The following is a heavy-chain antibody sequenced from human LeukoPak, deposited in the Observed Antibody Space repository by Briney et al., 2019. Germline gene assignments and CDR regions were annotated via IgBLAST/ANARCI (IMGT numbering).Heavy chain of an antibody. CDR2: INPNSGGT. CDR1: GYTFTGYY. CDR3: ARDLGLRWELLPNWFDP. V-gene: IGHV1-2*02. D-gene: IGHD1-26*01. J-gene: IGHJ5*02. Sequence: ASVKVSCKASGYTFTGYYMHWVRQAPGQGLEWMGCINPNSGGTNYAQKFQGRVTMTRDTSISTAYMELSRLRSDDTAVYYCARDLGLRWELLPNWFDPWGQGTLVTVSS.